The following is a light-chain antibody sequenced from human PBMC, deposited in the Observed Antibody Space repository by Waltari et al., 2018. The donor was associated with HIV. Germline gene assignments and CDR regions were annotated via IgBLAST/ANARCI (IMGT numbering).Light chain of an antibody. CDR1: SSDVGGYNS. V-gene: IGLV2-11*01. J-gene: IGLJ3*02. CDR3: CPYAGSYTFV. Sequence: QSALTQPRSVSGSPGQSVAISCTGTSSDVGGYNSVSWYQQHPGKALKLMIYDVTKRPSGVPDRFSGSKSGNTASLTISGLQAEDEADYYCCPYAGSYTFVFGGGTKLTVL. CDR2: DVT.